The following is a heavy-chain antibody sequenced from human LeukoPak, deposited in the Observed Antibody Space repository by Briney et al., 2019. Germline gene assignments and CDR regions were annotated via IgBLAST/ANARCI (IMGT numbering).Heavy chain of an antibody. V-gene: IGHV4-30-2*01. J-gene: IGHJ4*02. CDR1: GGSISSGGYY. D-gene: IGHD1-26*01. CDR3: AREAGGVVGPDY. CDR2: IYHSGST. Sequence: SQTLSLTCAVSGGSISSGGYYWSWIRQPPGKGLEWIGYIYHSGSTYYNPSLKSRVTISVDRSKNQFSLKLSSVTAADTAVYYCAREAGGVVGPDYWGQGTLVTVSS.